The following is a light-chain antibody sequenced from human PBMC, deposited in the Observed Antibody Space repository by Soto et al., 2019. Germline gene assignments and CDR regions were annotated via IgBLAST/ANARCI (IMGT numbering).Light chain of an antibody. CDR2: EVR. J-gene: IGLJ2*01. Sequence: QSALTQPASVSGSPGQSITISCAGTIRDVGAYNLVSWYQQYPGRAPQLILYEVRNRPSGVSNRFSGSKSGNTASLTISGLQAEDEADYYCSSYTSSSTLVVFGGGTKLTVL. V-gene: IGLV2-14*01. CDR3: SSYTSSSTLVV. CDR1: IRDVGAYNL.